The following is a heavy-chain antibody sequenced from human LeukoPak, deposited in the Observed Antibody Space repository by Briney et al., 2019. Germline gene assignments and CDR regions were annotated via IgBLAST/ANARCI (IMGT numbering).Heavy chain of an antibody. CDR3: ARDLVTVTKGFDI. Sequence: SETLSLTCAVSAVSFSSHYWTWIRQPPGKGLEWIGYISYIGSTNYNPSLKSRVTISIDTSKNQFSLKLSSVTAADTAVYYCARDLVTVTKGFDIWGQGTMVTVSS. CDR2: ISYIGST. J-gene: IGHJ3*02. V-gene: IGHV4-59*11. CDR1: AVSFSSHY. D-gene: IGHD4-17*01.